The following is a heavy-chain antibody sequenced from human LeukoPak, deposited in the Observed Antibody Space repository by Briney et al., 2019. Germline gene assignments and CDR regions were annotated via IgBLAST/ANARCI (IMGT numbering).Heavy chain of an antibody. D-gene: IGHD3-9*01. CDR3: ASHLDTTGYDYVDY. J-gene: IGHJ4*02. V-gene: IGHV4-31*03. Sequence: PSETLSLTCNVSGVSISRGGYYWSWIRQHPGKGLEWIGYINHSGGTSYSPSLKTRVTISADTPQSLFSLRLNSVTAADTAVYYCASHLDTTGYDYVDYWGQGTLVTVSS. CDR2: INHSGGT. CDR1: GVSISRGGYY.